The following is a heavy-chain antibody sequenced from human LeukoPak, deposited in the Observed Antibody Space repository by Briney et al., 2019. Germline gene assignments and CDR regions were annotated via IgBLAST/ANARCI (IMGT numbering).Heavy chain of an antibody. CDR3: AREVQNSFDY. J-gene: IGHJ4*02. Sequence: PSETLSLTCTVSGGSISSYYWSWIRQPPGKGLEWIGYIYYSGSTNYNPSLKSRVTISVDTSKNQFSLKLSSVTAADTAVYYCAREVQNSFDYWGQGTLVTVSS. CDR1: GGSISSYY. CDR2: IYYSGST. V-gene: IGHV4-59*01.